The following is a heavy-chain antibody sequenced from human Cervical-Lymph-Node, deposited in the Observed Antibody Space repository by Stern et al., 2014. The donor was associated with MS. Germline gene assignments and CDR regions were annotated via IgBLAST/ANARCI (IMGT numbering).Heavy chain of an antibody. V-gene: IGHV1-69*06. CDR3: ASVAQLWRSWFDP. Sequence: QVQLVQSGAEVKKPGSSVKVSCKASGVTVSRYVISWVRQAPGQGLEWMGGIVHIHSTANYAQKFQDRVTISADKITNTTYLEVRSLRSEDTAVYYCASVAQLWRSWFDPWGQGTLVTVSS. J-gene: IGHJ5*02. CDR1: GVTVSRYV. CDR2: IVHIHSTA. D-gene: IGHD5-18*01.